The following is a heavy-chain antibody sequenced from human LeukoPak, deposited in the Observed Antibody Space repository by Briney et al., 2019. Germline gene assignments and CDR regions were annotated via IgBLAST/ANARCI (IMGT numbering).Heavy chain of an antibody. J-gene: IGHJ4*02. CDR2: ISYDGSNK. Sequence: PGGSLRLSCAASGFTFSSYAMHWVRQAPGKGLEWVAVISYDGSNKYYAGSVKGRFTISRDNSKNTLYLQMNSLRAEDTAVYYCARGIVVVPAAMDYWGQGTLVTVSS. V-gene: IGHV3-30*04. CDR3: ARGIVVVPAAMDY. D-gene: IGHD2-2*01. CDR1: GFTFSSYA.